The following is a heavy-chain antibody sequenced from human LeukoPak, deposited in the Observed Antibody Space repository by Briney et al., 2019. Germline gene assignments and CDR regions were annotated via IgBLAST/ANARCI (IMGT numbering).Heavy chain of an antibody. CDR1: GYTFTGYY. J-gene: IGHJ5*02. CDR3: ARELGYYDNSGYTDP. D-gene: IGHD3-22*01. Sequence: GASVKVSCRASGYTFTGYYMHWVRQAPGQGLEWMGWINPNSGGTTYEQKFQGRVTMTRDTYISTAYVELSRLRSDDTAVYYCARELGYYDNSGYTDPWGQGTLVTVSS. V-gene: IGHV1-2*02. CDR2: INPNSGGT.